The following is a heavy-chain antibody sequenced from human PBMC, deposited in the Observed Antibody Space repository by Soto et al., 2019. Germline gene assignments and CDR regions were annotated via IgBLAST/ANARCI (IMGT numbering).Heavy chain of an antibody. V-gene: IGHV3-30*18. CDR1: GFTFSSYG. CDR3: AKGRSRVYADY. D-gene: IGHD6-13*01. CDR2: ISYDGSNK. Sequence: QVQLVESGGGVVQPGRSLRLSCAASGFTFSSYGMHWVRQAPGKGLEWVAVISYDGSNKYYADSVKGRFTISRDNSKNTLYLQMNSLRAEDTAVYYCAKGRSRVYADYWGQGTLVTVSS. J-gene: IGHJ4*02.